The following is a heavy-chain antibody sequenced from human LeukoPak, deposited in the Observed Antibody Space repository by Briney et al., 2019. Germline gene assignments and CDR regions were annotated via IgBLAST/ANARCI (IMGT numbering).Heavy chain of an antibody. CDR2: ISGSGGST. CDR1: GFTFSSYA. Sequence: GGSLRLSCAASGFTFSSYAMSWVRQAPGKGLEWVSAISGSGGSTYYADSVKGRFTISRDNSKNTLYLQMNSMRAEDTAVYYCAKDPAMVVPAAIAFDIWGQGTMVTVPS. CDR3: AKDPAMVVPAAIAFDI. V-gene: IGHV3-23*01. D-gene: IGHD2-2*01. J-gene: IGHJ3*02.